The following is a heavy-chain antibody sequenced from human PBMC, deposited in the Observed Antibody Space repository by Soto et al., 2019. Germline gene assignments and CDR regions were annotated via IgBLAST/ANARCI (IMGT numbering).Heavy chain of an antibody. Sequence: SETLSLTCTVSGGSISSGGYYWSWIRQHPGKGLEWIGYIYYSGSTYYNPSLKSRVTISVDTSKNQFSLKLSSVTAADTAVYYCARNAPHYDFWSGYYINWFDPWGQGTLVTVSS. J-gene: IGHJ5*02. D-gene: IGHD3-3*01. CDR1: GGSISSGGYY. CDR3: ARNAPHYDFWSGYYINWFDP. V-gene: IGHV4-31*03. CDR2: IYYSGST.